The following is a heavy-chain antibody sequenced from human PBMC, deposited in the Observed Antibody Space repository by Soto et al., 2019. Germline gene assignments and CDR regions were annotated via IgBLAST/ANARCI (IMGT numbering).Heavy chain of an antibody. CDR2: ISSSSSYI. Sequence: SWGSLGLSCASSGFSFRNYAMTWVRQAPGKGLEWVSSISSSSSYIYYADSVKGRFTISRDNAKNSLYLQMNSLRAEDTAVYYCARENAVVVPAAIVYYYYYGMDVWGQGTTVTVSS. CDR1: GFSFRNYA. CDR3: ARENAVVVPAAIVYYYYYGMDV. D-gene: IGHD2-2*01. V-gene: IGHV3-21*01. J-gene: IGHJ6*02.